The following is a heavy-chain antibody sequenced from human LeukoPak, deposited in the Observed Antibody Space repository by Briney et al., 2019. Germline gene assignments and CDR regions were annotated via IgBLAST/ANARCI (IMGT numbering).Heavy chain of an antibody. CDR3: SRGRDRSKAGDH. D-gene: IGHD5-24*01. CDR2: IHPHGIF. CDR1: GGSCDDYY. J-gene: IGHJ4*02. V-gene: IGHV4-34*01. Sequence: SETLSLTCDLSGGSCDDYYCSWIRQPPGKGLEWIGEIHPHGIFYYNSSLMSRVTISIDTSKTQFSLRLTSVTAADTALYYCSRGRDRSKAGDHWGPGSLVTVSS.